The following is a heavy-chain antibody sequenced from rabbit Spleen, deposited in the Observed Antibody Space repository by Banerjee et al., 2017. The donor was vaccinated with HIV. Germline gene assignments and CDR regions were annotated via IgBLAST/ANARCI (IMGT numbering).Heavy chain of an antibody. CDR1: GFDFSTSHY. J-gene: IGHJ4*01. CDR3: ARDRADIGGDYGPYYFDL. D-gene: IGHD2-1*01. Sequence: QEQLEESGGDLVQPEGSLTLTCTASGFDFSTSHYMCWVRQAPGKGLEWIACIYTGDGYTYYASWAKGRFTISKTSSTTVTLQMTSLTAADTATYFCARDRADIGGDYGPYYFDLWGPGTLVTVS. CDR2: IYTGDGYT. V-gene: IGHV1S45*01.